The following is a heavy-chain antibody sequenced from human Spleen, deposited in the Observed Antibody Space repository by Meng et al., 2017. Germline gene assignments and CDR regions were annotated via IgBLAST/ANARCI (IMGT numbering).Heavy chain of an antibody. V-gene: IGHV6-1*01. J-gene: IGHJ1*01. CDR2: TYYQFKWYN. Sequence: QVKLQPSVPRMVKPSPTLPPHRAPPREHVPSNRAAWNRIRQSPSSGLEWLGRTYYQFKWYNEYSRTVKSRITLHPDKSQDQFSLQLNSVTPEDTAVYYCASSASGYFQHWGQGTLVTVSS. CDR3: ASSASGYFQH. D-gene: IGHD3-10*01. CDR1: REHVPSNRAA.